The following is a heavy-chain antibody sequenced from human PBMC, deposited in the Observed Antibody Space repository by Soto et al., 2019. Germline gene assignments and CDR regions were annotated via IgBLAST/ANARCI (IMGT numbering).Heavy chain of an antibody. D-gene: IGHD2-2*01. CDR2: IKQDGSEK. CDR3: ARDLPYCSSTSCPRYYYYYYMDV. CDR1: GFTFSSYW. V-gene: IGHV3-7*01. J-gene: IGHJ6*03. Sequence: GGSLRLSCAASGFTFSSYWMSWVRQAPGKGLEWVANIKQDGSEKYYVDSVKGRFTISRDNAKNSLYLQMNSLRAEDTAVYYCARDLPYCSSTSCPRYYYYYYMDVWGKGTTVTVSS.